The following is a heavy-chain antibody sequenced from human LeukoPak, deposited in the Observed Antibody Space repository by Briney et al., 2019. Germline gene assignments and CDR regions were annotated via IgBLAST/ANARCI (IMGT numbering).Heavy chain of an antibody. CDR1: GLTFSSYG. CDR2: IRYDGSNK. J-gene: IGHJ6*03. V-gene: IGHV3-30*02. D-gene: IGHD3-10*02. Sequence: PGGSLRLSCAASGLTFSSYGMHWVRQAPGKGLEWVAFIRYDGSNKYYADSVKGRFTISRDNSKNTLYLQMNSLRAEDTAVYYCAKESYVNYYYYYMDVWGKGTTVTISS. CDR3: AKESYVNYYYYYMDV.